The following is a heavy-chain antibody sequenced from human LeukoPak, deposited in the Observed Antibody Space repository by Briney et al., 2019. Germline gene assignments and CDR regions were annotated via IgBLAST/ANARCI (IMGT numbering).Heavy chain of an antibody. CDR3: AELGITMIGGV. Sequence: GGSLRLSCAASGFTFSDYYMNWVRQAPGKGLEWVSYISSSGSTIYYADSVKGRFTISRDNAKNSLYLQMNSLRAEDTVVYYFAELGITMIGGVWGKGTTVTISS. J-gene: IGHJ6*04. D-gene: IGHD3-10*02. CDR2: ISSSGSTI. CDR1: GFTFSDYY. V-gene: IGHV3-11*04.